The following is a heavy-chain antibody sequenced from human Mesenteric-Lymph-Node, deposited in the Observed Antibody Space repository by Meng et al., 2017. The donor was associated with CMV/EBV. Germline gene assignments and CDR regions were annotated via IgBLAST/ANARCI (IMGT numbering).Heavy chain of an antibody. D-gene: IGHD2/OR15-2a*01. CDR2: VHHSGST. V-gene: IGHV4-34*01. Sequence: GSLRLSCAVYGGSFSGYYWSWIRQPPGKRLEWIGEVHHSGSTNSNPSLKRRVTMSIDTSKNQFSLKMTSVTAADTAIYYCARRIYAPAYDYYGLDVWGQGTTVTVSS. J-gene: IGHJ6*02. CDR1: GGSFSGYY. CDR3: ARRIYAPAYDYYGLDV.